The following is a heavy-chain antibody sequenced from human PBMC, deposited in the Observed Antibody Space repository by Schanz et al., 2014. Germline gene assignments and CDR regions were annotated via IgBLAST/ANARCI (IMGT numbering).Heavy chain of an antibody. D-gene: IGHD5-12*01. J-gene: IGHJ4*02. Sequence: QVQLVQSGTEVKKPGASVKVSCKASGYTFTSYYIHWVRQAPGQGLEWMGMIDPSGGSTSYAQKFQGRVTMTRDTSTSTVYMELSSLRSEDTAVYYCARAAYGGYTSTPLRYWGQGTLVTVSS. CDR1: GYTFTSYY. V-gene: IGHV1-46*01. CDR2: IDPSGGST. CDR3: ARAAYGGYTSTPLRY.